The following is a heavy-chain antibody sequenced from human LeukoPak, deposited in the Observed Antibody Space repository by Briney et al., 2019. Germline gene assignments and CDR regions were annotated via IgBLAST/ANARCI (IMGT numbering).Heavy chain of an antibody. CDR1: GFTFSKYA. CDR3: ARDDRATGGSFMDV. Sequence: GGSLRLSCAASGFTFSKYAMHWVRQAPGKGLEYVSTISSNGGSTYYANSVKGKFTISRDNSQNRLYLQLGSLRAEDMAVYHCARDDRATGGSFMDVWGKGTTVTVSS. V-gene: IGHV3-64*01. D-gene: IGHD3-9*01. CDR2: ISSNGGST. J-gene: IGHJ6*03.